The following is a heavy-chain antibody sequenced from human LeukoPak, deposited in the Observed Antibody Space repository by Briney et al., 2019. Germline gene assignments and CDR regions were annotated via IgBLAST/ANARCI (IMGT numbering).Heavy chain of an antibody. Sequence: GGSLRLSCVASGFTFSGAAIHWFRQASGKGLEWVGRTRTKPNNYAAAYTASVKGRFTISRDDSKNTAYLQMNSLKTEDTAVYYSTRTGYTSGTDDYWGQGTLVTVSS. J-gene: IGHJ4*02. CDR3: TRTGYTSGTDDY. CDR1: GFTFSGAA. V-gene: IGHV3-73*01. CDR2: TRTKPNNYAA. D-gene: IGHD6-19*01.